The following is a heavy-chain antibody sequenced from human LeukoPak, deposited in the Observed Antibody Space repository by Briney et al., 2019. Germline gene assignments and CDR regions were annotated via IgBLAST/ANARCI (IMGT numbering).Heavy chain of an antibody. J-gene: IGHJ5*01. CDR3: AREGYSSNWYDY. CDR2: ISYTGST. Sequence: PSETLSLTCTVSGGSISSHYWAWIRQPPGKGLEWIGYISYTGSTNYNPSLKSRVTISVDTSKNQFSRKLRSVTAADTAVYYCAREGYSSNWYDYWGQGTLVTVSS. D-gene: IGHD6-13*01. V-gene: IGHV4-59*11. CDR1: GGSISSHY.